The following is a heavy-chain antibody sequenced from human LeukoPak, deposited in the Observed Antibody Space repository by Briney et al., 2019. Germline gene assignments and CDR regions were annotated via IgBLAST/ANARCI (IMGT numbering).Heavy chain of an antibody. CDR3: AKNTITMVRGTPADY. Sequence: GSLRLSCAASGFTFSSYTMSWVRQAPGKRLEAVSAISGSGGSTYYADSVKGRFTISRDNSKNTLYLQMNSLRAEDTAVYYCAKNTITMVRGTPADYWGQGTLVTVSS. D-gene: IGHD3-10*01. CDR2: ISGSGGST. J-gene: IGHJ4*02. CDR1: GFTFSSYT. V-gene: IGHV3-23*01.